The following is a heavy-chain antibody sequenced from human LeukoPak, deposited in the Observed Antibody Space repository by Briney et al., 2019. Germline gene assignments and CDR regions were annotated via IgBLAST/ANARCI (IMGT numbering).Heavy chain of an antibody. J-gene: IGHJ4*02. Sequence: GGPLRPSWAASGFTLSSYRLNWVRQAQGKGLEGVSYISSSSSTIYYADSVKGRFTISRDNAKNSLYLQMNSLRAEDTAVYYCARESSGIAATDKIDFWGQGTLVTVSS. CDR1: GFTLSSYR. D-gene: IGHD6-13*01. CDR3: ARESSGIAATDKIDF. V-gene: IGHV3-48*01. CDR2: ISSSSSTI.